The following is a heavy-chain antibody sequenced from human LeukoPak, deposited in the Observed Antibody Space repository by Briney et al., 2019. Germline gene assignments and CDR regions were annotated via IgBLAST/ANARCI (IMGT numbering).Heavy chain of an antibody. CDR1: GFTFSSYA. J-gene: IGHJ6*04. CDR2: ISSNGGST. CDR3: VKDKAAYYYYYGMDV. Sequence: GGSLRLSCSASGFTFSSYAMHWVRQAPGKGLEYVSAISSNGGSTYYADSVKGRFTISRDNSKNTLYLQMSSLRAEDTAVYYYVKDKAAYYYYYGMDVWGKGTTVTVSS. V-gene: IGHV3-64D*06. D-gene: IGHD6-25*01.